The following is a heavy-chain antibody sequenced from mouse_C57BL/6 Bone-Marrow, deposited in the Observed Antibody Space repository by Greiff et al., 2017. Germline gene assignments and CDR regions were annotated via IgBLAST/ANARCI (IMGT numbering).Heavy chain of an antibody. V-gene: IGHV5-12*01. Sequence: EVTLMESGGGLVQPGGSLKLSCAASGFTFSDYYMYWVRQTPEQRLEWVAYISNGGGSTYYPDTVKGRFTISRDNAKNTLYLQMSRLKSEDTALYYCARQGDMGGAMDYWGQGTSVTVSS. J-gene: IGHJ4*01. CDR2: ISNGGGST. CDR1: GFTFSDYY. D-gene: IGHD1-1*02. CDR3: ARQGDMGGAMDY.